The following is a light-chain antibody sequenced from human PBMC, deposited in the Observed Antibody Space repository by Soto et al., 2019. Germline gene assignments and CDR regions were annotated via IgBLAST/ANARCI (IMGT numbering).Light chain of an antibody. CDR1: QSLVYSDGNTY. CDR3: MQGTHWPRT. CDR2: KVS. V-gene: IGKV2-30*01. Sequence: DAVMTQSPLSLPVTLGQPASISCRSSQSLVYSDGNTYLNWFQQRPGQSPRRLIYKVSNRDSGVPERFSGSGSGTDFTLKISRVEAEDVGVSYCMQGTHWPRTFGQGTKVDIK. J-gene: IGKJ1*01.